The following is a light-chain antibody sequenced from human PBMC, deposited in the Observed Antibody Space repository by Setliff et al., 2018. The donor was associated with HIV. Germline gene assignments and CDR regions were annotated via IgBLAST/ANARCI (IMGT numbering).Light chain of an antibody. V-gene: IGLV1-40*01. CDR3: QSYDSSLSGSYV. Sequence: QSALTQPPLVSGAPGQRVTFSCTGSSSNIGAGYDVHWYQQLPGTAPKLLIYGNSNRPSGVPDRFSGSKSGTSASLAITGLQAEDEADYYCQSYDSSLSGSYVFGTGTKVTVL. J-gene: IGLJ1*01. CDR2: GNS. CDR1: SSNIGAGYD.